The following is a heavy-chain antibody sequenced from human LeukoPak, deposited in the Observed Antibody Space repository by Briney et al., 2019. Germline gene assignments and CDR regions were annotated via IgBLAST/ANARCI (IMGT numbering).Heavy chain of an antibody. J-gene: IGHJ4*02. CDR3: ARHPYSNFVLDY. D-gene: IGHD4-11*01. CDR2: IYYRGDT. Sequence: SETLSLTCTVSVGSISNYYWSWIRQPPGKGLEWIGYIYYRGDTKYNPSLKSRVTISVDTSKNQFSLKLSSVTAADTDVYYCARHPYSNFVLDYWGQGTLVTVSS. CDR1: VGSISNYY. V-gene: IGHV4-59*08.